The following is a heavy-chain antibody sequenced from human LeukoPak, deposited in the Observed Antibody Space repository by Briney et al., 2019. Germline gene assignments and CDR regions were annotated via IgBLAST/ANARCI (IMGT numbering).Heavy chain of an antibody. Sequence: ASVKVSCKASGYTFTDYYIHWVRQAPGQGFEWMGWITRSSGATKFAQKFQGRVTLTRDTSISTTYMELSTLTSDDTAAYYCVSWAGGNSDVASFDYWGQGTLVTVSS. CDR2: ITRSSGAT. V-gene: IGHV1-2*02. J-gene: IGHJ4*02. CDR1: GYTFTDYY. D-gene: IGHD2-21*01. CDR3: VSWAGGNSDVASFDY.